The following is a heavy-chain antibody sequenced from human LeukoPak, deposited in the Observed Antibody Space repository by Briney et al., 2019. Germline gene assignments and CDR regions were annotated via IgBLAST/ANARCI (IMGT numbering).Heavy chain of an antibody. D-gene: IGHD3-3*01. CDR2: IYYSGST. V-gene: IGHV4-39*01. J-gene: IGHJ5*02. CDR1: GGSISSSSYY. CDR3: ARMAFVWSGYYAVGGWFDP. Sequence: SETLSLTCTVSGGSISSSSYYWGGIRQPPGKGLEWIGSIYYSGSTYYNPSLKSRVTISVDTSKNQFSLKLSSVTAADTAVYYCARMAFVWSGYYAVGGWFDPWGQGTLVTVSS.